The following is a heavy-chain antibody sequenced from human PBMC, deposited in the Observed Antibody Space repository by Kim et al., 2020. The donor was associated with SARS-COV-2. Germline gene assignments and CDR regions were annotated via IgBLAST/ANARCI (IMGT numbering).Heavy chain of an antibody. CDR3: ARRYSSLFDY. Sequence: SETLSLTCTVSGGSISSSSYYWGWIRQPPGKGLEWIGSIYYSGSTYYNPSLKSRVTISVDTSKNQFSLKLSSVTAADTAVYYCARRYSSLFDYWGQGTLVTVSS. CDR2: IYYSGST. D-gene: IGHD6-13*01. V-gene: IGHV4-39*01. CDR1: GGSISSSSYY. J-gene: IGHJ4*02.